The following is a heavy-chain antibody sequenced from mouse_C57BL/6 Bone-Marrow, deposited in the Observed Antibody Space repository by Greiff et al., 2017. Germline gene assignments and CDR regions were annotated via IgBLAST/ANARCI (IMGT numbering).Heavy chain of an antibody. CDR1: GYTFTSYW. CDR3: ALYYGSSYGYFDV. CDR2: IDPSDSHT. D-gene: IGHD1-1*01. J-gene: IGHJ1*03. V-gene: IGHV1-59*01. Sequence: VQLQQPGAELVRPGTSVKLSCKASGYTFTSYWMHWVKQRPGQGLEWIGVIDPSDSHTNYNQKFKGKATLTVDTSSSTAYMQLSSLTSEDSAVYYCALYYGSSYGYFDVWGTGTTVTVSS.